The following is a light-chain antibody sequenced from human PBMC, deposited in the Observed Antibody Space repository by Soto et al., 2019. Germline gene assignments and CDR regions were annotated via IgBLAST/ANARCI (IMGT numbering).Light chain of an antibody. V-gene: IGKV3-20*01. Sequence: DIVLTQSPGTLSLSPGERATLYCRASQSVSSNHLAWYQQRPGQAPRLLIYGGSSRATGIPVRFSGSGSETDFTLTITRLQSEDFALYYCQQYKNWPPITFGQGTRLEIK. CDR2: GGS. CDR3: QQYKNWPPIT. CDR1: QSVSSNH. J-gene: IGKJ5*01.